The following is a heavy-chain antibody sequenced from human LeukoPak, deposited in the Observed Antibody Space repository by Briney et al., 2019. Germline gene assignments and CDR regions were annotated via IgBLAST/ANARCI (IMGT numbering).Heavy chain of an antibody. V-gene: IGHV4-61*09. J-gene: IGHJ3*02. D-gene: IGHD3-16*02. Sequence: SETLSLTCTVSDDPINSGVYYWNWIRQPAGKGLEWIGHIYTSGTTTNSNPSLKSRVAISLDTSKNHFSLKLSSVTAADTAVYYCAKDPHSSVVTEFRIPPLDAFDIWGQGTMVTVSS. CDR1: DDPINSGVYY. CDR3: AKDPHSSVVTEFRIPPLDAFDI. CDR2: IYTSGTTT.